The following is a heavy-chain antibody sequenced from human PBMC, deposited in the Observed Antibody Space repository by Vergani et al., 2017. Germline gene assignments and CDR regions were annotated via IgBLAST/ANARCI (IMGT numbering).Heavy chain of an antibody. CDR1: GFTLSSYA. V-gene: IGHV3-64D*06. J-gene: IGHJ4*02. D-gene: IGHD6-13*01. CDR2: ISSNGGST. CDR3: VKDRVGNPAAAGYY. Sequence: EVQLVESGGGLVQPGGSLRLSCSASGFTLSSYAMHWVRQAPGKGLEYVSAISSNGGSTYYADSVKGRFTISRDNSKNTLYLQMSSLRAEDTAVYYCVKDRVGNPAAAGYYWGQGTLVTVSS.